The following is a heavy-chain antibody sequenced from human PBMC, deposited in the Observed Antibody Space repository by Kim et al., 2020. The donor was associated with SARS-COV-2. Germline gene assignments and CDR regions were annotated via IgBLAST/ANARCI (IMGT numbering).Heavy chain of an antibody. D-gene: IGHD1-7*01. J-gene: IGHJ4*02. V-gene: IGHV3-30*18. CDR3: AKGAHRYNWSYADY. Sequence: GGSLRLSCAASGFTFSSYGMHWVRQAPGKGLEWVAVISYDGSNKYYADSVKGRFTISRDNSKNTLYLQMNSLRAEDTAVYYCAKGAHRYNWSYADYWGKG. CDR2: ISYDGSNK. CDR1: GFTFSSYG.